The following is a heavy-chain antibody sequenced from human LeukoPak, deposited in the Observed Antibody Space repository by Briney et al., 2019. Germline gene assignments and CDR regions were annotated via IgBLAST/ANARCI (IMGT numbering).Heavy chain of an antibody. CDR3: AKGVPDSSSWSTGYYFDY. CDR2: VSGSGGGT. D-gene: IGHD6-13*01. CDR1: GFTFGGFA. V-gene: IGHV3-23*01. J-gene: IGHJ4*02. Sequence: GGSLRLSCAASGFTFGGFAMSWVRQAPGKGLEWVSGVSGSGGGTYYADSVKGRFTISRDNSKNTMNLQMNSLRAEDTAVYYCAKGVPDSSSWSTGYYFDYWGQGTLVTVSS.